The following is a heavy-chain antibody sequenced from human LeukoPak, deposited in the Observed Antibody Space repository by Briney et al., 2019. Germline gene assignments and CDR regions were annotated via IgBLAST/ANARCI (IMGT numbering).Heavy chain of an antibody. V-gene: IGHV3-23*01. CDR2: ISGSGSNT. Sequence: GGSLRLSCAASGFTFSTYAMSWVRQAPGKGLEWVSVISGSGSNTYYADSVKGRFTISRGNSKNTLYLQVNSLRAEDTAVYYCAKDSMRYYDSSGYYLDYWGQGTLVTVSS. CDR3: AKDSMRYYDSSGYYLDY. CDR1: GFTFSTYA. D-gene: IGHD3-22*01. J-gene: IGHJ4*02.